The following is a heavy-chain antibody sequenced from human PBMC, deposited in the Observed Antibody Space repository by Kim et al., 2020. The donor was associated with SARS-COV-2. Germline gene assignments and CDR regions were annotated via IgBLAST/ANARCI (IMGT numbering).Heavy chain of an antibody. CDR1: GFTFNNYG. CDR3: AKRSKWVEGATGWGGY. J-gene: IGHJ4*02. CDR2: ISGSGGST. Sequence: GGSLRLSCAASGFTFNNYGMSWVRQAPGKGLEWVAAISGSGGSTYYADSVKGRFTISRDNSKNKVHVQMNSLRAEDTAVYYCAKRSKWVEGATGWGGYWGQGTLVTV. D-gene: IGHD2-15*01. V-gene: IGHV3-23*01.